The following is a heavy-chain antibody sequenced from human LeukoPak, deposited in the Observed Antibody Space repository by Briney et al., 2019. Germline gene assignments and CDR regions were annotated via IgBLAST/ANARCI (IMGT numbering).Heavy chain of an antibody. D-gene: IGHD6-6*01. CDR2: INPNSGGT. J-gene: IGHJ6*03. V-gene: IGHV1-2*02. Sequence: GASVKVSCKASGFMFTGYYIHWVRQAPGQGLEWMGWINPNSGGTNYAQKFQGRVTMTRDTSISTAYMELAALRSDDTAVYYCARDPSTSFLSRGYYSYYMDVWGRGTTVTVSS. CDR3: ARDPSTSFLSRGYYSYYMDV. CDR1: GFMFTGYY.